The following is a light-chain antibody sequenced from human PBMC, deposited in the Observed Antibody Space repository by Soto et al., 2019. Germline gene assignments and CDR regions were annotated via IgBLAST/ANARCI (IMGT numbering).Light chain of an antibody. V-gene: IGLV2-14*01. CDR3: SSYTSGSSHYV. CDR1: SSDVGAYYS. J-gene: IGLJ1*01. CDR2: GVT. Sequence: QSVLTRPASVSGSPGQSITISCTGTSSDVGAYYSVSWYQHHPGKAPKLIIYGVTNRPSGVSNRFSGSKSGSTASLTISGLQAEDEADYHCSSYTSGSSHYVFGTGTKVTVL.